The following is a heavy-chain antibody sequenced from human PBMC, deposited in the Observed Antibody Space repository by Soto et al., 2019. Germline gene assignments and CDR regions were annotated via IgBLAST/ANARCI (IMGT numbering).Heavy chain of an antibody. D-gene: IGHD3-22*01. J-gene: IGHJ4*02. V-gene: IGHV4-30-2*01. CDR2: IYHSGST. Sequence: QLQLQESGSGLVKPSQTLSLTCAVSGGSISSGGYSWSWIRQPPGKGLEWIGYIYHSGSTYYHPSTKSRVTMSVARAKHQFSLKLSSVTAADTAVHYCASGAQVVIGYCVQGTLGSVS. CDR3: ASGAQVVIGY. CDR1: GGSISSGGYS.